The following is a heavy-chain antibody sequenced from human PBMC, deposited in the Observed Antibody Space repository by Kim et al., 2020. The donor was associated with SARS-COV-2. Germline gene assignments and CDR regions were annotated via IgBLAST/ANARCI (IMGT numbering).Heavy chain of an antibody. V-gene: IGHV3-7*03. CDR3: ARAGYSSGWDDAFDI. CDR2: IKQDGSEK. Sequence: GGSLRLSCAASGFTFSSYWMSWVRQAPGKGLEWVANIKQDGSEKYYVDSVKGRFTISRDNAKNSLYLQMNSLRAEDTAVYYCARAGYSSGWDDAFDIWGQGTMVTVSS. J-gene: IGHJ3*02. CDR1: GFTFSSYW. D-gene: IGHD6-19*01.